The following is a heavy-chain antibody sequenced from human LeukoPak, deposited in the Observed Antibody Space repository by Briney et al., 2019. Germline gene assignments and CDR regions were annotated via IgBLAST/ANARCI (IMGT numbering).Heavy chain of an antibody. CDR2: IYTSGST. CDR1: GGSISSGSYY. Sequence: PSQTLSLTCTVSGGSISSGSYYWSWIRQPAGKGLEWIGRIYTSGSTNYNPSLKSRVTISVDTSKNQFSLRLSSVTAAGTAVYYCARGREGAFDIWGQGTMVTVSS. V-gene: IGHV4-61*02. J-gene: IGHJ3*02. CDR3: ARGREGAFDI.